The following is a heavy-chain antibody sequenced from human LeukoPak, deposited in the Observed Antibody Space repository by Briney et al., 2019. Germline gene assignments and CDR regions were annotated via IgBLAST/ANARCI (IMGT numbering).Heavy chain of an antibody. CDR1: VYTFPNYD. CDR2: MNPNSGNT. Sequence: ASVTVSFMSSVYTFPNYDINGVRQAPGQGLEWMGWMNPNSGNTGYAQKFQGRVTMTRNTSISTAYMELSSLRSEDTAVYYCARVVPAAILSWGQGTLVTVSS. CDR3: ARVVPAAILS. J-gene: IGHJ4*02. V-gene: IGHV1-8*01. D-gene: IGHD2-2*02.